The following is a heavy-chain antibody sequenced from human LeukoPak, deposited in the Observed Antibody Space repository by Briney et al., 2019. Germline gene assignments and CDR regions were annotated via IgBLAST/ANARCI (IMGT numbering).Heavy chain of an antibody. J-gene: IGHJ5*02. CDR3: ARGVRYCSSTSCPIYNWFDP. CDR2: INHSEST. CDR1: GGSFSGYY. D-gene: IGHD2-2*01. V-gene: IGHV4-34*01. Sequence: SETLSLTCAVYGGSFSGYYWSWIRQPPGKGLEWIGEINHSESTNYNPSLKSRVTISVDTPKNQFSLKLSSVTAADTAVYYCARGVRYCSSTSCPIYNWFDPWGQGTLVTVSS.